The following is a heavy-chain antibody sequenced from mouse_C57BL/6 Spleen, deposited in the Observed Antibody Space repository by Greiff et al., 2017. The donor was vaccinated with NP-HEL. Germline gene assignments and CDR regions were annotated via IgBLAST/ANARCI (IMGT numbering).Heavy chain of an antibody. Sequence: EVKLMESGGGLVQPGGSLSLSCAASGFTFTDYYMSWVRQPPGKALEWLGFIRNKANGYTTEYSASVKGRFNISRDNSQSILYLQMNALRSEDSATYYGARYPLYGSRLYYAMDYWGQGTSVTVSS. CDR2: IRNKANGYTT. V-gene: IGHV7-3*01. D-gene: IGHD1-1*01. CDR1: GFTFTDYY. J-gene: IGHJ4*01. CDR3: ARYPLYGSRLYYAMDY.